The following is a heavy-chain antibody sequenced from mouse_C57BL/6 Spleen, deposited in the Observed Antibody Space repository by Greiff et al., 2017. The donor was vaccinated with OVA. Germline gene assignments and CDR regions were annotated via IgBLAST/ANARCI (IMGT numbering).Heavy chain of an antibody. CDR2: INPSTGGT. CDR1: GYSFTGYY. CDR3: ARPSSGYYYAMDY. D-gene: IGHD3-2*02. J-gene: IGHJ4*01. Sequence: EVKLMESGPELVKPGASVKISCKASGYSFTGYYMNWVKQSPEKSLEWIGEINPSTGGTTYNQKFKAKATLTVDKSSSTAYMQLKSLTSEDSAVYYCARPSSGYYYAMDYWGQGTSVTVSS. V-gene: IGHV1-42*01.